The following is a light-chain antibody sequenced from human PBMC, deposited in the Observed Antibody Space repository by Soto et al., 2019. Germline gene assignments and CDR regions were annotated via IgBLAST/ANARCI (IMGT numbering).Light chain of an antibody. V-gene: IGKV3-11*01. CDR3: QQRQYWPPIT. Sequence: IVLPQSHGTLSLSPGERATLSCRASQSVSSSFLSWYQQKRGQAPRLLIYDASNRATGIPARFSGSGSGTDFTLTISSLEPEDFAIYYCQQRQYWPPITFGQGTLLEIK. J-gene: IGKJ5*01. CDR1: QSVSSSF. CDR2: DAS.